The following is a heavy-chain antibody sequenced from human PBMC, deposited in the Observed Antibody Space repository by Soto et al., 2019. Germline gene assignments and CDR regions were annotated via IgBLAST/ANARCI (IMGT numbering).Heavy chain of an antibody. CDR3: AGDIRSGSYRFDY. J-gene: IGHJ4*02. D-gene: IGHD1-26*01. CDR1: GDSITNYQ. CDR2: ILNSGSS. V-gene: IGHV4-4*09. Sequence: QVQLQESGPGLVKPSETLSLTCTVSGDSITNYQWSWIRQSPEKGLEWIGCILNSGSSVYNPTLKSRVTISADSSRNQFSLNLTSVTAADTAIYYCAGDIRSGSYRFDYWGQGTLVTVSS.